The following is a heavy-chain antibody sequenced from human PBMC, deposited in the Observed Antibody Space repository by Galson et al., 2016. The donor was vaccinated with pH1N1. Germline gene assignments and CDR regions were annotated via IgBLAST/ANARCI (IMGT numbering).Heavy chain of an antibody. J-gene: IGHJ4*02. CDR2: ILYDGTNE. CDR3: ARDSEYSGHEGFH. V-gene: IGHV3-30*04. Sequence: SLRLSCAASGFTFTSYAIHWVRQAPGKGLEWVAVILYDGTNEYYADSVKGRFTISRDKTQSTVYLQMNSLRTEDTAVYYCARDSEYSGHEGFHWAQGTLVTVSS. D-gene: IGHD5-12*01. CDR1: GFTFTSYA.